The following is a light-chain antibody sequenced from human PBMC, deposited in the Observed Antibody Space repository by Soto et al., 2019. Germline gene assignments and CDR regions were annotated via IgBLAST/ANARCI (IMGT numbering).Light chain of an antibody. Sequence: EIVLTQSPATLSLSPGERATLSCRASQSISTYLAWYQQKPGQAPRLLIHDASHRATGIPARFSGSGSGTDFTLTISSLEPEDVAVYYCQQRGNWPTFGQGTKVAFK. J-gene: IGKJ1*01. CDR2: DAS. CDR3: QQRGNWPT. CDR1: QSISTY. V-gene: IGKV3-11*01.